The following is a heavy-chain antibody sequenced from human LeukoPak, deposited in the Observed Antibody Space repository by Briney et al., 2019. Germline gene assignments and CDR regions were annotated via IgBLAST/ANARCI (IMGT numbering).Heavy chain of an antibody. J-gene: IGHJ3*02. D-gene: IGHD3-9*01. Sequence: SLTLSLTCAVYGGSFSGYYWSWIRQPPGKGLEWIGEINHSGSTNYNPSLKSRVTISVDTSKNQFSLKLSSVSAADTAVYYCARGGSLLRYFDYSLMLVAFDIWGQGTMVTVSS. CDR2: INHSGST. V-gene: IGHV4-34*01. CDR1: GGSFSGYY. CDR3: ARGGSLLRYFDYSLMLVAFDI.